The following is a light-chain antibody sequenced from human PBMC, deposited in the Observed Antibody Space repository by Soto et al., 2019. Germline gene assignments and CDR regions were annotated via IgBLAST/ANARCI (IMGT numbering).Light chain of an antibody. J-gene: IGKJ5*01. V-gene: IGKV3-15*01. CDR3: QQYYQWPSYT. CDR2: DAS. CDR1: QSVGSS. Sequence: EIVMTQSPLTLSASPGERAIFSCRASQSVGSSIAWYQQKPGQSPRLLVYDASTRASTIPARFSGSVSGTEFTLTINTLQPEDFAVYYCQQYYQWPSYTFGQGTRLEIK.